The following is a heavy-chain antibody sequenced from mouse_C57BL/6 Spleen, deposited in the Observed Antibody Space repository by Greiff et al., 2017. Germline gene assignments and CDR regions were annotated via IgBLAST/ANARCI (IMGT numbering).Heavy chain of an antibody. D-gene: IGHD2-4*01. V-gene: IGHV8-8*01. Sequence: QVTLKVSGPGILQPSQTLSLTCSFSGFSLSTFGMGVGWIRQPSGKGLEWLAHIWWDDDKYYNPALKSRLTISKDTSKNQVFLKIANEHTAVTATYNFARIAWDYALRHYFDYWGQGTTLTVSS. CDR3: ARIAWDYALRHYFDY. J-gene: IGHJ2*01. CDR2: IWWDDDK. CDR1: GFSLSTFGMG.